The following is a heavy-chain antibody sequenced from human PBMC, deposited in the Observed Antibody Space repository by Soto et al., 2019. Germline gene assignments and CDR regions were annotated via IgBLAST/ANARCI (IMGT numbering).Heavy chain of an antibody. CDR3: AKTGYCSGGSCHYIDY. J-gene: IGHJ4*01. CDR2: MGGSGGGT. D-gene: IGHD2-15*01. Sequence: GGVLRLSCAASGFTFNRSGMEWGRPAPGVGLEWVSGMGGSGGGTYYADFVKGRFSIFRDDSKDMLYLQMNSLRVEDTAVYYCAKTGYCSGGSCHYIDYWGHGTLVTVSS. CDR1: GFTFNRSG. V-gene: IGHV3-23*01.